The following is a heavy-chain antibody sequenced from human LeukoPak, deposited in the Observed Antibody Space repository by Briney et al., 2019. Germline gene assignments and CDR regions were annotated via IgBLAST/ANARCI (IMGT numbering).Heavy chain of an antibody. CDR1: GYTFTSYA. D-gene: IGHD2-2*01. V-gene: IGHV1-3*01. CDR2: INAGNGNT. CDR3: ARALGYCSSTSCRTKYNWFDP. J-gene: IGHJ5*02. Sequence: KVSCKASGYTFTSYAMHWVRQAPGQRLEWMGWINAGNGNTKYSQKFQGRVTITRDTSASTAYMELSSLRSEDTAVYYCARALGYCSSTSCRTKYNWFDPWGQGTLVTVSS.